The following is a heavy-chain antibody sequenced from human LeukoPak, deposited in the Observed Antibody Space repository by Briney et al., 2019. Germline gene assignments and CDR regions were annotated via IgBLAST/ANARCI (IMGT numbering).Heavy chain of an antibody. CDR3: ARPRPLKSMIDTTDAFDI. V-gene: IGHV3-21*01. CDR2: ISSSSSYI. D-gene: IGHD3-22*01. Sequence: PGGSLTLSCAASGFTFSSYSMNWVRQAPGKGLEWVSSISSSSSYIYYADSVKGRFTISRDNAKNSLYLQMNSLRAEDTAVYYCARPRPLKSMIDTTDAFDIWGQGTMVTVSS. CDR1: GFTFSSYS. J-gene: IGHJ3*02.